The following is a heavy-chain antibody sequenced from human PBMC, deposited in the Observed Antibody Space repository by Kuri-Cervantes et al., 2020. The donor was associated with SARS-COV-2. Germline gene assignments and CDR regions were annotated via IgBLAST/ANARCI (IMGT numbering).Heavy chain of an antibody. Sequence: SVKVSCKASGGTFSSYAISWVRQAPGQGLEWMGGIIPIFGTANYAQKFQGRVTITADKSTSTAYMELSSLRSEDTAVYYCARDYYYDSSGYYYRFDYWGQGTLVPSPQ. J-gene: IGHJ4*02. D-gene: IGHD3-22*01. CDR1: GGTFSSYA. CDR2: IIPIFGTA. V-gene: IGHV1-69*06. CDR3: ARDYYYDSSGYYYRFDY.